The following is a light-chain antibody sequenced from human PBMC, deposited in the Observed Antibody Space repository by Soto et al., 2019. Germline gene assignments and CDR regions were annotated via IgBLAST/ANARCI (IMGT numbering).Light chain of an antibody. J-gene: IGKJ4*01. CDR3: QQSYGTPLT. CDR2: AAS. CDR1: QSISNY. Sequence: DMEMTQSPSSLSALVGDRVTITCRASQSISNYLNWYQHKPGKVPKLLIYAASSLQSGVPTRFSGSGSGTDFTLTINSLQPEDFATYYCQQSYGTPLTFGGGTKIEIK. V-gene: IGKV1-39*01.